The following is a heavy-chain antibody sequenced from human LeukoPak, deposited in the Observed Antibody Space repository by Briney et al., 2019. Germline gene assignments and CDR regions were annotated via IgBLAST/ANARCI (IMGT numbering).Heavy chain of an antibody. CDR1: GHRFTTYW. CDR2: IYPGDSDT. V-gene: IGHV5-51*01. CDR3: ARLCSGGPDRNFDY. J-gene: IGHJ4*02. Sequence: GESLKISCQGSGHRFTTYWIGWVRQMPGKGLECMGIIYPGDSDTRYSPSFQGQVTISADKSISTAYLQWSSLKASDTAMYYCARLCSGGPDRNFDYWGQGTLVTVSS. D-gene: IGHD3-10*02.